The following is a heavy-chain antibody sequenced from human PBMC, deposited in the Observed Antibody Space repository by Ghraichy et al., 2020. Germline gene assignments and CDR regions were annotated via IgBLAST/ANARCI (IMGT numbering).Heavy chain of an antibody. V-gene: IGHV3-48*01. Sequence: GGSLRLSCAASGFTFSSYSMNWVRQSPGKGLEWVSYIYSSGNTMYYADSVKGRFTISRDNAKNSLYLQMNSLRAEDTAVYYCVRDPHALDYWGQGTLVTVSS. CDR2: IYSSGNTM. CDR3: VRDPHALDY. J-gene: IGHJ4*02. CDR1: GFTFSSYS.